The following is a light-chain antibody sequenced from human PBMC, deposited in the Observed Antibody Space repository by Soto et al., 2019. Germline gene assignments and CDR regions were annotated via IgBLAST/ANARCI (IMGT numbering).Light chain of an antibody. V-gene: IGLV1-44*01. CDR3: ATWDESLNGYV. J-gene: IGLJ1*01. CDR2: KNN. Sequence: QSVLTQPPSASGIPGQRVTISCSGSSSNIGSDSVNWYQQLPGTAPKLLIHKNNHRPTGVPDRFSGSRSGTSASLAISGLQSEDEADYYCATWDESLNGYVFGTGTKVTGL. CDR1: SSNIGSDS.